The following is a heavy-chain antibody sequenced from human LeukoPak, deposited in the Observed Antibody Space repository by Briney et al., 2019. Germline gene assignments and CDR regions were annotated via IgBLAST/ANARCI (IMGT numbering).Heavy chain of an antibody. CDR3: ARGLVGAAFDY. V-gene: IGHV3-21*01. J-gene: IGHJ4*02. CDR1: GFTFNAYT. D-gene: IGHD1-26*01. Sequence: GGSLRLSCGASGFTFNAYTMHWVRQVPGKGLEWVSSMSSSRDYVFYADSVKGRFTIFRDDANQSLDLEMSSLRGEDTAIYYCARGLVGAAFDYWGRGTLVTVSS. CDR2: MSSSRDYV.